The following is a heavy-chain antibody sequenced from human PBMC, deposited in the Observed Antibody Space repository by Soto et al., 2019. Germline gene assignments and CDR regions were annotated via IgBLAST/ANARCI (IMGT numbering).Heavy chain of an antibody. Sequence: VHLVQSGAEVKKPGSSVKVSCKTSGGTFSDLAFSWVRQAPRQGLEWVGGIIPLFGTPNYAREFQGRVSIIADESSNTVYMELRSLRSEDTAVYYCASERVAEMATGGYFDNWGQGTLFTVSS. CDR2: IIPLFGTP. V-gene: IGHV1-69*01. CDR1: GGTFSDLA. CDR3: ASERVAEMATGGYFDN. J-gene: IGHJ4*02. D-gene: IGHD5-12*01.